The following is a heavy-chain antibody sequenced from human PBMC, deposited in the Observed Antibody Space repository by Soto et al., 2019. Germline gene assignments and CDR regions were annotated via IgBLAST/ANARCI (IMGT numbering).Heavy chain of an antibody. CDR2: IYYSGST. J-gene: IGHJ6*02. Sequence: QLQLQESGPGLVKPSETLSLTCTVSGGSISSSSYYWGWIRQPPGKGLEWIGSIYYSGSTYYNPSLKSRVTISVDTSKNQFSLKLSSVTAADTAVYYCARRRPYQLIGYYYYGMDVWGQGTTVTVSS. CDR1: GGSISSSSYY. CDR3: ARRRPYQLIGYYYYGMDV. V-gene: IGHV4-39*01. D-gene: IGHD2-2*01.